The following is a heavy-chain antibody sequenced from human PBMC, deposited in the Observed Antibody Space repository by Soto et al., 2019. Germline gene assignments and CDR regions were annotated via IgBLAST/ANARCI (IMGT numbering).Heavy chain of an antibody. V-gene: IGHV4-34*01. D-gene: IGHD5-12*01. CDR1: GGSFSGYY. J-gene: IGHJ5*02. CDR2: INHSGST. Sequence: QVQLQQWGAGLLKPSENLSLTCAVYGGSFSGYYWSWIRQPPGKGLEWIGEINHSGSTNYNPSLKSRVTISVDTSKNQFSLKLSSVTAADAAVYSCARNPQHSGCFPWGQGTLVTVSS. CDR3: ARNPQHSGCFP.